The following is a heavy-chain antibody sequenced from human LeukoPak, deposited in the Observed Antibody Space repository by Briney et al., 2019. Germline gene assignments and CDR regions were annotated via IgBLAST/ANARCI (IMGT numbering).Heavy chain of an antibody. D-gene: IGHD5-18*01. CDR1: GITVSTSY. Sequence: GGSLRLSCAASGITVSTSYMTWVRQAPGEGLEWVSIIYSGGTTYYADALKGRFTISRDNSKNTVYLQMNSLRTDDTAVYYCARALYSSDYWGQGTLVTVSS. J-gene: IGHJ4*02. V-gene: IGHV3-53*01. CDR2: IYSGGTT. CDR3: ARALYSSDY.